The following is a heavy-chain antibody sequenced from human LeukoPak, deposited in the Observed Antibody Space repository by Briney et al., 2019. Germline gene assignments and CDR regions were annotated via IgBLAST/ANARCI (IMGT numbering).Heavy chain of an antibody. J-gene: IGHJ4*02. CDR1: GGSFSGYY. CDR2: INHSGST. D-gene: IGHD6-19*01. CDR3: ARPKVLLGDESMAVVADRGGIDY. Sequence: PSETLSLTCAVYGGSFSGYYWSWIRQPPEKGLEWIGEINHSGSTNYNPSLKSRVTISVDTSKNQFSLKLSSVTAADTAVYYCARPKVLLGDESMAVVADRGGIDYWGQGTLVTVSS. V-gene: IGHV4-34*01.